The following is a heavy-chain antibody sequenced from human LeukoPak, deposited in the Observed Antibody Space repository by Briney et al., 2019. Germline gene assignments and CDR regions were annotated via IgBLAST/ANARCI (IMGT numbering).Heavy chain of an antibody. V-gene: IGHV3-48*03. CDR3: ARKYPLSTADY. J-gene: IGHJ4*02. CDR1: GFTFSSYE. CDR2: ISSSGSTI. Sequence: GGSLRLSCAASGFTFSSYEMNWVRQAPGKGLEWVSYISSSGSTIYYADSVKGRFTISRDNAKNSLYLQMNSLRVEDTAVYYCARKYPLSTADYWGQGTLVTVSS. D-gene: IGHD2-2*01.